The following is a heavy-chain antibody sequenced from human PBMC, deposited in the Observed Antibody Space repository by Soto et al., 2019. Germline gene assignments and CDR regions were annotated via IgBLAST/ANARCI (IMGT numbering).Heavy chain of an antibody. CDR3: ARDPSYSSSSSGY. CDR1: GFTFSSYS. Sequence: PGGSLRLSCAASGFTFSSYSMNWVRQAPGKGLEWVSSISSSSSYIYYADSVKGRSTISRDNAKNSLYLQMNSLRAEDTAVYYCARDPSYSSSSSGYWGQGTLVTVSS. J-gene: IGHJ4*02. CDR2: ISSSSSYI. D-gene: IGHD6-13*01. V-gene: IGHV3-21*01.